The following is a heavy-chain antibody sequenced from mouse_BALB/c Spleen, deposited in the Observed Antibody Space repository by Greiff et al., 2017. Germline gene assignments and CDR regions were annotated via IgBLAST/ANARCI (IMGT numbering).Heavy chain of an antibody. J-gene: IGHJ3*01. Sequence: VKLVESGPGLVQPSQSLSITCTVSGFSLTSYGVHWVRQSPGKGLEWLGVIWSGGSTDYNAAFISRLSISKDNSKSQVFFKMNSLQADDTAIYYCARGDYGSSSAWFAYWGKGTLVTVSA. CDR2: IWSGGST. CDR1: GFSLTSYG. CDR3: ARGDYGSSSAWFAY. D-gene: IGHD1-1*01. V-gene: IGHV2-4-1*01.